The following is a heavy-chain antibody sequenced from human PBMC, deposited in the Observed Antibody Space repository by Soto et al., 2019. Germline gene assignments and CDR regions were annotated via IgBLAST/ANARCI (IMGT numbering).Heavy chain of an antibody. CDR2: ITGRGDST. CDR1: GFPFSDHA. V-gene: IGHV3-23*01. Sequence: GGSLRLSCAAPGFPFSDHAMHWVRQTPGKGLEWVSAITGRGDSTYYADSVKGRFTISRDNSKNTLYLQMNSLRAEDTALYYCAKETYYYYGMDVWGQGTTVTVSS. CDR3: AKETYYYYGMDV. J-gene: IGHJ6*02.